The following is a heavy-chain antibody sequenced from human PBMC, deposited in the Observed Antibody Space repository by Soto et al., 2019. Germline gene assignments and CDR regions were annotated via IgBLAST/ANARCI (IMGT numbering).Heavy chain of an antibody. J-gene: IGHJ6*02. CDR3: AKDLSGARWYYDDLDV. V-gene: IGHV3-30*18. Sequence: GGSLRLSCEVSGFTFSTHGMHWVRQAPGKGLEWVAGTSYDGTNKYYARSVHGRFTISRENSMKTLYLQMNSLRTEDTAVYYCAKDLSGARWYYDDLDVWGQGTTVTVSS. CDR2: TSYDGTNK. D-gene: IGHD2-15*01. CDR1: GFTFSTHG.